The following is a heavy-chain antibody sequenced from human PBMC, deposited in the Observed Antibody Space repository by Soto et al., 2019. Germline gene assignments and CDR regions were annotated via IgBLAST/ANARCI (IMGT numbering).Heavy chain of an antibody. CDR1: GFTFSSYA. D-gene: IGHD5-18*01. V-gene: IGHV3-23*01. CDR3: AKDEESYSYGYVDY. Sequence: GGSLRLSCAASGFTFSSYAMSWVRQAPGKGLEWVSAISGSGGSTYYADSVKGRFTISRDNSKNTLYLQMNSLRAEDTAVYYCAKDEESYSYGYVDYWGQGTLVTVSS. J-gene: IGHJ4*02. CDR2: ISGSGGST.